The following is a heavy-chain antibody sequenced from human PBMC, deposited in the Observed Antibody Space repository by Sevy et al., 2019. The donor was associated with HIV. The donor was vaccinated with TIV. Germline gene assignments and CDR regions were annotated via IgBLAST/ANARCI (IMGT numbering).Heavy chain of an antibody. V-gene: IGHV3-30*02. D-gene: IGHD6-13*01. J-gene: IGHJ4*02. CDR3: AKDLAGPGRRYFDY. Sequence: GGSLRLSCAASGFTFSNYGMHWVRQVPGKGLEWVTFIRYDGSYKYYAASVKGRFTISRDDSKNTLYLQMDSLRAEDTAIYYCAKDLAGPGRRYFDYWGQGTLVTVSS. CDR2: IRYDGSYK. CDR1: GFTFSNYG.